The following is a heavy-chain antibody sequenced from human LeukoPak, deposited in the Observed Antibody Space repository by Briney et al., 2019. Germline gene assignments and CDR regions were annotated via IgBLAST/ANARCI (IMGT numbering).Heavy chain of an antibody. CDR1: GYTFTSYG. CDR2: ISAYNGNS. CDR3: ARVYCSGGSCYFDP. V-gene: IGHV1-18*01. Sequence: VASVKVSCKASGYTFTSYGISWVRQAPGQGLEWMGWISAYNGNSNYAQKLQGRVTMTTDTSTSTAYMELRSLRSDDTAVYYCARVYCSGGSCYFDPWGQGTLVTVSS. D-gene: IGHD2-15*01. J-gene: IGHJ5*02.